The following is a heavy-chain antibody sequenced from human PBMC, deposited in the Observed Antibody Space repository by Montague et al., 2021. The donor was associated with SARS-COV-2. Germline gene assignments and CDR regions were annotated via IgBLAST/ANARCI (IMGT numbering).Heavy chain of an antibody. CDR3: ARHYSATLPAVY. V-gene: IGHV4-59*08. Sequence: SETLSITCTVSGGSISSFYWSWFRQPPGKGLEWIGYISDSGSTNYNPSLTGRVTMSVDTSKNQFSLKVNSVTAADTAVYYCARHYSATLPAVYWGQGTLVTVSS. CDR1: GGSISSFY. D-gene: IGHD2-15*01. CDR2: ISDSGST. J-gene: IGHJ4*02.